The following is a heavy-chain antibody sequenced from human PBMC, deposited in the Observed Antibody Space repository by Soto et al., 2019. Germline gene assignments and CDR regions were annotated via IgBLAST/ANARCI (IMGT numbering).Heavy chain of an antibody. V-gene: IGHV1-46*01. CDR1: VYGFSVYY. Sequence: VLVKLARKASVYGFSVYYMHWRRQAPGQGLEWMGIINPSGGSTSYAQKFQGRVTMTRDTSTSTVYMELSSLRSEDTAVYYCARDLSRSFPTDIVAHADLYFAFWGQGTLVTVSP. D-gene: IGHD5-12*01. CDR2: INPSGGST. CDR3: ARDLSRSFPTDIVAHADLYFAF. J-gene: IGHJ1*01.